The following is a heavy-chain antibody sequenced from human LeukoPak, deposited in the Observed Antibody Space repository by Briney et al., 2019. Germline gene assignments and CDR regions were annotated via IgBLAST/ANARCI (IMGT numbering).Heavy chain of an antibody. CDR1: GGSISSYY. CDR2: IYYSGST. CDR3: ARSYSSGSLDY. J-gene: IGHJ4*02. V-gene: IGHV4-59*01. D-gene: IGHD6-19*01. Sequence: SETLSLTCTVPGGSISSYYWSWIRQPPGKGLEWIGYIYYSGSTNYNPSLKSGVTISVDTSKNQFSLKLSSVTAADTAVYYCARSYSSGSLDYWGQGTLVTVSS.